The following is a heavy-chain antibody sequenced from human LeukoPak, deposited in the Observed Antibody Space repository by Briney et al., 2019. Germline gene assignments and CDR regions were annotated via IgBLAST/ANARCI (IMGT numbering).Heavy chain of an antibody. CDR1: GFTFDDYA. Sequence: SLKISCAASGFTFDDYAMHWVRQAPGKGLEWVSGISWNSGSIGYADSVKGRFTISRDNAKNSLYLQMNSLRAEDTALYYCAQSGGYDDYWGQGTLVTVSS. J-gene: IGHJ4*02. CDR2: ISWNSGSI. V-gene: IGHV3-9*01. CDR3: AQSGGYDDY. D-gene: IGHD5-12*01.